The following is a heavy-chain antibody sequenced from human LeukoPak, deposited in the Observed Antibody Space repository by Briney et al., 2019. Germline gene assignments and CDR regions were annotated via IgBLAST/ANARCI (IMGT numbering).Heavy chain of an antibody. CDR3: ARDPPDSSGYNWFDP. CDR2: ISSSGSTI. D-gene: IGHD3-22*01. Sequence: GGSLRLSCAASGFTFGDYYMSWIRQAPGKGLEWVSYISSSGSTIYYADSVKGRFTISRDNAKNSLYLQMNSLRAEDTAVYYCARDPPDSSGYNWFDPWGQGTLVTVSS. CDR1: GFTFGDYY. V-gene: IGHV3-11*01. J-gene: IGHJ5*02.